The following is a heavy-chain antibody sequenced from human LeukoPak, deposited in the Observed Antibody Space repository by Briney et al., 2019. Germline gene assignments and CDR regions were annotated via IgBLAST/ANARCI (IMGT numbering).Heavy chain of an antibody. D-gene: IGHD6-19*01. J-gene: IGHJ4*02. CDR3: ARDRGSSSGWYAFGY. V-gene: IGHV3-53*01. CDR1: GFTVSSNY. Sequence: GSLRLSCASSGFTVSSNYMSWVRQAPGKGLEWVSVIYSGGSAYYADSVKGRFTISRDNFKNTLHLQMNSLRAEDTAVYYCARDRGSSSGWYAFGYWGQGTLVTVSS. CDR2: IYSGGSA.